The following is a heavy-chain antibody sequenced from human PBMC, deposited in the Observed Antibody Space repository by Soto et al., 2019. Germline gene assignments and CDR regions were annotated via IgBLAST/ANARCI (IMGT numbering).Heavy chain of an antibody. V-gene: IGHV1-69*01. Sequence: QVQLVQSGAGVKKPGSSVKVSCQASGGTFNNFAFTWVRQAPGQGLEWLGGIMPVFHTTNIAQTFQDRITVTADDFTTTVYMEMTSLRYADTAVYYCATATISPVSATLYHYGMDVWGQGTTVTVSS. CDR2: IMPVFHTT. CDR3: ATATISPVSATLYHYGMDV. CDR1: GGTFNNFA. J-gene: IGHJ6*02. D-gene: IGHD6-25*01.